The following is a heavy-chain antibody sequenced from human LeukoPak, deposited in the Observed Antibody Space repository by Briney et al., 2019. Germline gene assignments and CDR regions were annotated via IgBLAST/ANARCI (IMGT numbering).Heavy chain of an antibody. D-gene: IGHD1-26*01. CDR2: IYTSGST. J-gene: IGHJ4*02. Sequence: SQTLSLTCTVSGGSISSGSYYWSWIRQPAGKGLEWIGRIYTSGSTNCNPSLKSRVTISVDTSKNQFSLKLSSVTAADTAVYYCARNSNSGSYLFDYWGQGTLVTVSS. CDR1: GGSISSGSYY. V-gene: IGHV4-61*02. CDR3: ARNSNSGSYLFDY.